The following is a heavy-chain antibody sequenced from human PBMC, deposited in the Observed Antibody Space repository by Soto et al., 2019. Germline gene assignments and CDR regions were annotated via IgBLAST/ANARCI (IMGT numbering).Heavy chain of an antibody. CDR3: ARQSTYYYDSSGYPVYYFDY. CDR1: GGSISSGDYY. Sequence: LSLTCTVSGGSISSGDYYWSWIRQPPGKGLEWIGYIYYSGSTYYNPSLKSRVTISVDTSKNQFSLKLSSVTAADTAVYYCARQSTYYYDSSGYPVYYFDYWGQGTLVTVSS. CDR2: IYYSGST. J-gene: IGHJ4*02. V-gene: IGHV4-30-4*01. D-gene: IGHD3-22*01.